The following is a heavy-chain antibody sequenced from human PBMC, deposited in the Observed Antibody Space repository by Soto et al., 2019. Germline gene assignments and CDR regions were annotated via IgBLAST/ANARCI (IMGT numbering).Heavy chain of an antibody. D-gene: IGHD1-26*01. CDR3: GRGVSGTFGGNWVDP. J-gene: IGHJ5*02. Sequence: QVQLVQSGAEVKKPGASVRVSCKASGYTFTDHYIQWVRQAPGQGLEWVGWIRPNSGNTKVAQKFQGRVTLTRDTFISAAYMDLTRLTSDDTAVYYCGRGVSGTFGGNWVDPWGQGTLVTVSS. V-gene: IGHV1-2*02. CDR1: GYTFTDHY. CDR2: IRPNSGNT.